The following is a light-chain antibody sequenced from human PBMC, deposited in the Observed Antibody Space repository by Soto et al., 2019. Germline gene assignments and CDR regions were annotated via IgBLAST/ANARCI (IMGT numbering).Light chain of an antibody. J-gene: IGKJ2*01. V-gene: IGKV1-12*01. CDR1: QPISNR. CDR2: AAS. Sequence: DIQMTQSPSSVAASVGARVTITCRASQPISNRVAWYQQKPGKAPNLLIYAASALQIAAPSRFSGSGSGTHFTLTISSLQPEDFATYYCQQAESFPYTFGQGTKLEIK. CDR3: QQAESFPYT.